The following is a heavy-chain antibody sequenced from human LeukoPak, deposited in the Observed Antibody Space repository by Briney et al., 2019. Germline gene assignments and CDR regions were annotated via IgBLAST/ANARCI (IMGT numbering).Heavy chain of an antibody. CDR1: GYNFTRSW. V-gene: IGHV5-51*01. CDR3: ARRGMGYDSSGNDAFDI. J-gene: IGHJ3*02. CDR2: IFFGESHT. D-gene: IGHD3-22*01. Sequence: GESLKISCQVSGYNFTRSWIGWVRQMPGKGLEWMGIIFFGESHTRYSPSFQGQVTFSADKSISTAFLQWSSLKASDTAMYYCARRGMGYDSSGNDAFDIWGQGTMVTVSS.